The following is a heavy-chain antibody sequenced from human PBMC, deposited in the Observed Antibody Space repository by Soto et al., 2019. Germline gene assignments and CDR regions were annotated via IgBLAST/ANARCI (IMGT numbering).Heavy chain of an antibody. J-gene: IGHJ4*02. D-gene: IGHD6-13*01. CDR3: ARVGFSVAAAGTRSFDE. CDR1: GGSISSYY. CDR2: IYTSGST. V-gene: IGHV4-4*07. Sequence: PSATLSHTSTFSGGSISSYYWSWSRQPAGKGLEWIGRIYTSGSTNYNPSLKSRVTMSVDTSKNQFSLKLSSVTAADTAVDYCARVGFSVAAAGTRSFDECGKRTLVTL.